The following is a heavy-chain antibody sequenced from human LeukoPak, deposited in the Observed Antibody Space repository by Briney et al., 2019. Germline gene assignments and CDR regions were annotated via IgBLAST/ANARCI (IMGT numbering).Heavy chain of an antibody. Sequence: GRSLSLSCAASGFTFTTYSIHWVRQAPGKGLEWVAVISSDGSNKYYAHSVKGRFTVSRDNSKNTLYLQMNSLRAEDTAVYYCAKDHYCSSTSCYSAWFDPWGQGTLVTVSS. CDR1: GFTFTTYS. J-gene: IGHJ5*02. D-gene: IGHD2-2*01. CDR3: AKDHYCSSTSCYSAWFDP. CDR2: ISSDGSNK. V-gene: IGHV3-30-3*01.